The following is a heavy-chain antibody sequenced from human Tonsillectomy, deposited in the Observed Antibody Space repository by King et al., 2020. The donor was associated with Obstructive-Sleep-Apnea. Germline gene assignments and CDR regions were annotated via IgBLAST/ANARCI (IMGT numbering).Heavy chain of an antibody. CDR1: GFTFSNYG. D-gene: IGHD1-26*01. Sequence: VQLVESGGGVVQPGKSLRLSCAASGFTFSNYGMHWVRQAPGKGLEWVAVISYDGSNNYYADSVKGRFTISRDNSKNTLYLQMNSLRAEDTAVYYCARGVYSGSYYRTYYFDYWSQGTLVTVSS. J-gene: IGHJ4*02. CDR2: ISYDGSNN. V-gene: IGHV3-30*19. CDR3: ARGVYSGSYYRTYYFDY.